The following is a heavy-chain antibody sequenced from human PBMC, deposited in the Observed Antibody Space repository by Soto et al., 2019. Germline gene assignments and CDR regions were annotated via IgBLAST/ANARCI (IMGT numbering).Heavy chain of an antibody. CDR1: GGSFSGYY. V-gene: IGHV4-34*01. CDR2: INHSGST. J-gene: IGHJ6*02. CDR3: ARGRYYGSGSYYNEGGMDV. D-gene: IGHD3-10*01. Sequence: PSETLSLTCAVYGGSFSGYYWSWIRQPRGKGLEWVGEINHSGSTNYNPSLKSRVTISVDTSKNQFSLKLRSVTAADTAVYYCARGRYYGSGSYYNEGGMDVWGQGTTVTVS.